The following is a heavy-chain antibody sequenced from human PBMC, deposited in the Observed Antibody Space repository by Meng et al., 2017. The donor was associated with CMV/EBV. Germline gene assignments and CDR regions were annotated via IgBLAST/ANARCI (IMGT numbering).Heavy chain of an antibody. CDR1: GYTFTSYY. CDR2: INPSGGST. Sequence: ASVKVSCKASGYTFTSYYMHWVRQAPGQGLEWMGIINPSGGSTSYAQKFQGRVTMTRDTSTSTVYMELSSLRAEDTAVYYCARGRELRYVDSFPYGMDVWGQGTTVTVSS. J-gene: IGHJ6*02. CDR3: ARGRELRYVDSFPYGMDV. V-gene: IGHV1-46*01. D-gene: IGHD3-9*01.